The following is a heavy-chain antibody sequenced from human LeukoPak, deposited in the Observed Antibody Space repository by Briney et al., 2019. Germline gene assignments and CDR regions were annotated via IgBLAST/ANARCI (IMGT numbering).Heavy chain of an antibody. D-gene: IGHD3-22*01. J-gene: IGHJ1*01. CDR1: GFTFRNAW. V-gene: IGHV3-15*01. Sequence: GGSLRLSCAASGFTFRNAWMSWVRQAPGKGLEWVGRIKSKTDGGTTDNAAPVKGRFTMSRDDSKNTLYLQMNSLKTEDTAVYYCTTDRHYDRSGYRPGDFQHWGQGTLVTVSS. CDR3: TTDRHYDRSGYRPGDFQH. CDR2: IKSKTDGGTT.